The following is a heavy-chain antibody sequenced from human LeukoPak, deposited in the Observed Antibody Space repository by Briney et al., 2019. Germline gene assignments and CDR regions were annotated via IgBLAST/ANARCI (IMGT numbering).Heavy chain of an antibody. CDR2: ISGSGGST. CDR1: GFTFSSYG. CDR3: AKSGYSYGVLFQEGDY. Sequence: GGSLRLSCAASGFTFSSYGMSWVRQAPGKGLERVSAISGSGGSTYYADSVKGRFTISRDNSKNTLYLQMNSLRAEDTAVYYCAKSGYSYGVLFQEGDYWGQGTLVTVSS. J-gene: IGHJ4*02. D-gene: IGHD5-18*01. V-gene: IGHV3-23*01.